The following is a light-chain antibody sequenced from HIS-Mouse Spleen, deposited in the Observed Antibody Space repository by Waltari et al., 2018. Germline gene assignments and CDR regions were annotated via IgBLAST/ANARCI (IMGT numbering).Light chain of an antibody. CDR1: QDISNY. V-gene: IGKV1-33*01. CDR3: QQYDNLPYT. Sequence: DIQMTQSPSSLSASVGDRVTITCQASQDISNYLNWYQQKPGKAPKLLIYDASNLETGVPSRFSGIGSGTDFTFNISSLQPEDIATYYCQQYDNLPYTFGQGTKLEI. CDR2: DAS. J-gene: IGKJ2*01.